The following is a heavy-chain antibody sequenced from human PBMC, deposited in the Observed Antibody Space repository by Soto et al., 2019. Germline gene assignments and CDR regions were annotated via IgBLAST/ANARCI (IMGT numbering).Heavy chain of an antibody. Sequence: GGSLRLSCAASGFTFSDFYMSWIRQAPGKGLEWVSYISSSGFTTYYADSVKGRFTTSRDNAKNTLHLQMNSLRVEDTAVYYCARISYLMDVWGEGTTVTVSS. CDR1: GFTFSDFY. CDR2: ISSSGFTT. CDR3: ARISYLMDV. J-gene: IGHJ6*03. D-gene: IGHD2-15*01. V-gene: IGHV3-11*01.